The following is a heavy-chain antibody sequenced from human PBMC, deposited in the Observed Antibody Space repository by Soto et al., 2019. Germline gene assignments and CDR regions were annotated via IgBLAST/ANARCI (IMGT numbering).Heavy chain of an antibody. CDR1: GFTFSSYS. Sequence: EVQLVESGGGLVKPGGSLRLSCAASGFTFSSYSMNWVRQAPGKGLEWVSSISSSSSYIYYADSVKGRFTISRDNAKNSLYLQMNSLRAEDTAVYYCARDQRGRGGATPFDPWGQGTLVTVSS. D-gene: IGHD1-26*01. CDR3: ARDQRGRGGATPFDP. CDR2: ISSSSSYI. J-gene: IGHJ5*02. V-gene: IGHV3-21*01.